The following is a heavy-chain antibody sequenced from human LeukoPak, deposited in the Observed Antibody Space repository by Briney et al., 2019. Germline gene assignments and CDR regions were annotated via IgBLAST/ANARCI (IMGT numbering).Heavy chain of an antibody. CDR2: ISYDGSNK. V-gene: IGHV3-30-3*01. J-gene: IGHJ3*02. CDR3: ARTLGATTWAAFDI. Sequence: GGYLRLSCAASGFTFSSYAMHWVRQAPGKGLEWVAVISYDGSNKYYADSVKGRFTISKDNSKNTLYLQMNSLRAEDTAVYYCARTLGATTWAAFDIWGQGTMVTVSS. CDR1: GFTFSSYA. D-gene: IGHD1-26*01.